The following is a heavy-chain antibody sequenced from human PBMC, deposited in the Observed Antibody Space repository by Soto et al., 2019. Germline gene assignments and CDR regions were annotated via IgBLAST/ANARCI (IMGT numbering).Heavy chain of an antibody. Sequence: EVQLLESGGGLVQPGRSLRLSCAASGFTFSSYAMNWVRQAPGKGLEWVSAMSGTGGRTYYADSVKGRFTISRYNSKNTLSLQKNGLRVEATAVVCCAKAGFSSGWSPSYFDVWGPGTLVTVSS. V-gene: IGHV3-23*01. D-gene: IGHD6-19*01. CDR3: AKAGFSSGWSPSYFDV. J-gene: IGHJ4*02. CDR2: MSGTGGRT. CDR1: GFTFSSYA.